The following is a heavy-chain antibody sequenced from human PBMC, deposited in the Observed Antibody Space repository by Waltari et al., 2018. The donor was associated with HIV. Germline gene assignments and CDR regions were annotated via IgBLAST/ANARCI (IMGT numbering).Heavy chain of an antibody. CDR2: IIPIFGTA. CDR1: GGTFSSYA. D-gene: IGHD6-13*01. J-gene: IGHJ5*02. CDR3: AREIYSSSETVYNWFDP. V-gene: IGHV1-69*01. Sequence: QVQLVQSGAEVKKPGSSVKVSCKASGGTFSSYAISWVRQAPGQGLGWMGGIIPIFGTANYAQKFQGRVTITADESTSTAYIELSSLRSEDTAVYYCAREIYSSSETVYNWFDPWGQGTLVTVSS.